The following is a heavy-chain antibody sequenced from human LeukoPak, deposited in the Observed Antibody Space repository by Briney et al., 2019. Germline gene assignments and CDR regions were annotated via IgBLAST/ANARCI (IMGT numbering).Heavy chain of an antibody. D-gene: IGHD4-17*01. Sequence: PGGSLRLSCAASGFTFSDYYMSWIRQAPGKGLEWVSYISSSGSTIYYADSVKGRFTISRDNAKNSLYLQMNSLRAEDTAVYYCARDEGDYVDSLYFDLWGRGTLVTVSS. CDR2: ISSSGSTI. CDR1: GFTFSDYY. J-gene: IGHJ2*01. V-gene: IGHV3-11*01. CDR3: ARDEGDYVDSLYFDL.